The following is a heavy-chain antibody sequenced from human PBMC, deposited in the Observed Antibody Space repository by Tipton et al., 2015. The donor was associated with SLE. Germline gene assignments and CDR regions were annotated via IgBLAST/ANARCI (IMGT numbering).Heavy chain of an antibody. V-gene: IGHV1-18*01. CDR2: ISAYNGNT. D-gene: IGHD6-13*01. J-gene: IGHJ4*02. Sequence: QSGAEVKKPGASVKVSCKASGYTFTSYGINWVRQAPGQGLEWMGWISAYNGNTNYAQNLQDRVTMTTDTFTSTAYMELRSLRSDDTAVYYCARARGVGAAATGFDFWGQGTLVTVSS. CDR1: GYTFTSYG. CDR3: ARARGVGAAATGFDF.